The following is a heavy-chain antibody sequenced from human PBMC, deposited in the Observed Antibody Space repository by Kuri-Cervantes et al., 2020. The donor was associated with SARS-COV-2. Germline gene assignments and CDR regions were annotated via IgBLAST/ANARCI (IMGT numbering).Heavy chain of an antibody. CDR2: IYPADSDT. D-gene: IGHD4-17*01. J-gene: IGHJ4*02. CDR3: ARLQYGDYTGPLRIFFDY. Sequence: GESLKISCEGSGYSFTNYWIGWVRQMPGKGLEWMGLIYPADSDTRYSPSFQGQVTISADKSIGTAYLQFSSLRASDSAIYYCARLQYGDYTGPLRIFFDYWGQGTLVTVSS. V-gene: IGHV5-51*01. CDR1: GYSFTNYW.